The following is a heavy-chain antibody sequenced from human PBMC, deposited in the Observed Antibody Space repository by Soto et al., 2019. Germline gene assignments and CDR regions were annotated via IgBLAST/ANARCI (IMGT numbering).Heavy chain of an antibody. CDR3: ARRGSGSYYDY. J-gene: IGHJ4*02. D-gene: IGHD1-26*01. CDR1: GFTFSSYA. CDR2: ISGSGDST. Sequence: EVQLLESGGGLVQPGGSLRLSCAASGFTFSSYAMRWVRQAPGKGLEWVSAISGSGDSTYYADSVKGRFTVSRDNSKNTLYLQINSLSAEYTAVYYWARRGSGSYYDYWGQGTLVTVSS. V-gene: IGHV3-23*01.